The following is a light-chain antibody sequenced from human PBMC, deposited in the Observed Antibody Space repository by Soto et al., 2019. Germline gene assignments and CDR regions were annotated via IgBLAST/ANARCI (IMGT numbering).Light chain of an antibody. Sequence: EIVMTQSPATLSVSPGERATLSCRASQSVSSSLAWYQQKPGQAPRLLIYGISTRATGLTSRFSGSGSGIEFTLTISSLQSEDLAVYYYEQYNNWPITFVGGTKVEIK. CDR3: EQYNNWPIT. V-gene: IGKV3-15*01. J-gene: IGKJ4*01. CDR2: GIS. CDR1: QSVSSS.